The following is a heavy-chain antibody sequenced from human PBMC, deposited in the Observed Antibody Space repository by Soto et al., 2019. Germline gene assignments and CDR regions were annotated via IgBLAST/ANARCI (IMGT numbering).Heavy chain of an antibody. Sequence: QVQLEQSGVEVKKSGASVNVSCKASGYTFTVYYMHWVRQAPGQGLEWMGWINPKSGGTMYPQKFQGRVTMTWDTSISTAYMALTRLRSDDTAVYYCARDLAKGGGSAGFDYWGQGTLVTVSS. V-gene: IGHV1-2*02. D-gene: IGHD1-26*01. CDR2: INPKSGGT. CDR3: ARDLAKGGGSAGFDY. CDR1: GYTFTVYY. J-gene: IGHJ4*02.